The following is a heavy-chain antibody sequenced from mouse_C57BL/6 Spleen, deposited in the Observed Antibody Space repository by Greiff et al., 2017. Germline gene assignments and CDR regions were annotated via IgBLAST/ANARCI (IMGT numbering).Heavy chain of an antibody. D-gene: IGHD2-4*01. CDR2: FYPGSGSI. V-gene: IGHV1-62-2*01. CDR1: GYTFTEYT. CDR3: ARHEDYDYDAAWFAY. Sequence: LVESGAELVKPGASVKLSCKASGYTFTEYTIHWVKQRSGQGLEWIGWFYPGSGSIKDNEKFKDKATLTADKSSSTVYMELSRLTSEDSAVYFCARHEDYDYDAAWFAYWGQGTLVTVSA. J-gene: IGHJ3*01.